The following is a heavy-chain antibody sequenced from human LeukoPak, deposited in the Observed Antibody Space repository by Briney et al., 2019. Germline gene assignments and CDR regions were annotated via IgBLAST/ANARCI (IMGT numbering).Heavy chain of an antibody. J-gene: IGHJ1*01. Sequence: GGSLRLSCAASGFTFSSYAMSWVRQAPGKGLEWVSAISGSGGSTYYADSVKGRFTISRDNSKNTLYLQMNSLRAEGTAVYYCAKGASSGWYTPSDYFQHWGQGTLVTVSS. D-gene: IGHD6-19*01. V-gene: IGHV3-23*01. CDR1: GFTFSSYA. CDR3: AKGASSGWYTPSDYFQH. CDR2: ISGSGGST.